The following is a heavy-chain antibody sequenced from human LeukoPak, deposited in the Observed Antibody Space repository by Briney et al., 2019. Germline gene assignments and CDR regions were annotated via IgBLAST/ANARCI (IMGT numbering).Heavy chain of an antibody. D-gene: IGHD2-21*02. CDR1: GFTFSSYW. CDR2: INSDGSST. CDR3: AKCYYGGDCYSFDY. V-gene: IGHV3-74*01. Sequence: GGSLRLSCAASGFTFSSYWMHWVRQAPGKGLVWVSRINSDGSSTSYADSVKGRFTISRDNAKNTLYLQMNSLRAEDTATYYCAKCYYGGDCYSFDYWGQGTLVTVSS. J-gene: IGHJ4*02.